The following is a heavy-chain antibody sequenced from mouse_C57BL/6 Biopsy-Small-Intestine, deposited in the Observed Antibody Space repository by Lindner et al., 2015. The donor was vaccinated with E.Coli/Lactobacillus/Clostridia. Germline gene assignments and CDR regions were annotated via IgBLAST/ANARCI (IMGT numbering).Heavy chain of an antibody. CDR1: GYTFTSYW. V-gene: IGHV1-52*01. J-gene: IGHJ2*01. CDR2: IDPSDREI. D-gene: IGHD2-3*01. Sequence: VQLQESGAAMVRPGTSVKLSCKASGYTFTSYWMHWVKQRPGQGLEWIGKIDPSDREILYNQKFKEKATLTVDKSSSTAYIQLNSLTSEDSAVYYCARRGGYYAYFYYWGQGTTLTVSS. CDR3: ARRGGYYAYFYY.